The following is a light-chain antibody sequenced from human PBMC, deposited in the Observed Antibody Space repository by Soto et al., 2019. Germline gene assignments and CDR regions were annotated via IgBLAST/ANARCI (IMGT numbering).Light chain of an antibody. CDR2: TNS. Sequence: QSVLTQPPSVSGAPGQRVTISCTGGSSNIGAGYDVHWYQQLPGTAPKLLIYTNSNRPSGVPDRFSGSKSGTSASLAITGLQAGDEADYYCQSYDNSLSGVVFGGGTKLTVL. CDR1: SSNIGAGYD. J-gene: IGLJ2*01. CDR3: QSYDNSLSGVV. V-gene: IGLV1-40*01.